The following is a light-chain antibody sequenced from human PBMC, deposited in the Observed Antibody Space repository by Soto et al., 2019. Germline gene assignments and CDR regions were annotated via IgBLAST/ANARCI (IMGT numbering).Light chain of an antibody. CDR2: VNRDGSH. CDR1: SGHSNYA. V-gene: IGLV4-69*01. J-gene: IGLJ2*01. CDR3: QTWDTGIQV. Sequence: QLVLTQSPSASASLGASVKLACTLSSGHSNYAIAWHQQQPEKGPRYLMKVNRDGSHTKGDGIPDRFSGSSSGAERYLTISSLQSEDEADYYCQTWDTGIQVFGGRTQLTVL.